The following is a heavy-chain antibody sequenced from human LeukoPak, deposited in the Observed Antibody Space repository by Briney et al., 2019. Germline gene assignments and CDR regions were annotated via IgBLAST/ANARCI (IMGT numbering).Heavy chain of an antibody. CDR3: VKDANYFDSGSYMVPFDS. CDR2: IGGSDGKT. CDR1: GFTFSRCA. V-gene: IGHV3-23*01. Sequence: GGSLRLSCAASGFTFSRCAMGWVRRIPGKGLEWVAGIGGSDGKTYYADPVKGRFNLSRDNSKNSLYLQLNSLRSDDTAIYYCVKDANYFDSGSYMVPFDSWGQGTLVTVSS. J-gene: IGHJ4*02. D-gene: IGHD3-22*01.